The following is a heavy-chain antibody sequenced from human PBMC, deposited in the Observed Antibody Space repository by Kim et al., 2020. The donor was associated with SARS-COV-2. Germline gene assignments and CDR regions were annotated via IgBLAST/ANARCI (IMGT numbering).Heavy chain of an antibody. CDR2: IYYIGST. D-gene: IGHD6-13*01. V-gene: IGHV4-39*01. CDR1: GGSISSSSYY. CDR3: ARHGGSSRRGYFDY. J-gene: IGHJ4*02. Sequence: SETLSLTCTVSGGSISSSSYYWGWIRQPPGKWLEWIGSIYYIGSTYYNPSLKSRVTISVDTSKNQFSLKLSSVTAADTAVYYCARHGGSSRRGYFDYWGQGTLVTVSS.